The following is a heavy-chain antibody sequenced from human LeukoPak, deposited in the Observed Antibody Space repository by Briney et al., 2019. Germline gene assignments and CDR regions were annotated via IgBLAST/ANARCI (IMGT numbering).Heavy chain of an antibody. CDR1: GYTVTSDY. Sequence: ASVKVSCKASGYTVTSDYIHWVRQAPGQGLEWMGMIYPRDGSTSYAQKFQGRVTVTRDTSTSTVHMELSGLRSEDTAVYYCARDQEGFDYWGQGTLVTVSS. J-gene: IGHJ4*02. CDR3: ARDQEGFDY. V-gene: IGHV1-46*01. CDR2: IYPRDGST.